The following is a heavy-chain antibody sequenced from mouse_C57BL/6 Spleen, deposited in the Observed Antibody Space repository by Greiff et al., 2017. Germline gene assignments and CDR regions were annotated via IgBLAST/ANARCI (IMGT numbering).Heavy chain of an antibody. Sequence: ESGAELAKPGASVKLSCKASGYTFTSYWMHWVKQRPGQGLEWIGYINPSSGYTKYNQKFQGKATLTADTSSRTAYMQRRSLTYEDSAVSYCAREVDSSDAYWGQGTLVTVSA. J-gene: IGHJ3*01. CDR1: GYTFTSYW. CDR3: AREVDSSDAY. CDR2: INPSSGYT. D-gene: IGHD3-2*02. V-gene: IGHV1-7*01.